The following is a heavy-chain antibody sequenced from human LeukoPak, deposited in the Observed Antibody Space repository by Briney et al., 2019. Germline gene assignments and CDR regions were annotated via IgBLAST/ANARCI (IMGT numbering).Heavy chain of an antibody. V-gene: IGHV3-43*02. CDR2: ISGDGGGT. J-gene: IGHJ6*02. D-gene: IGHD2-15*01. Sequence: GGSLRLSCAASGFTFDDYAMHWVRQAPGKGLEWVSLISGDGGGTYYADSLKGRFTISRDNSKNSLYLQMNSLRTEDTALYYCAKGAVVVVAATRTYYYYGVDVWGQGTTVTVSS. CDR3: AKGAVVVVAATRTYYYYGVDV. CDR1: GFTFDDYA.